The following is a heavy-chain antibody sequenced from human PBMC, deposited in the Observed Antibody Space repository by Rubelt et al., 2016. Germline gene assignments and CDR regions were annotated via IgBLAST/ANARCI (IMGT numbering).Heavy chain of an antibody. CDR3: ASVVPGSYYYYGMDV. J-gene: IGHJ6*02. Sequence: QVQLVQSGAEVKKPGASVKVSRKASGYTFTSYYMHWVRQAPGQGLECMGGFDPEDGETIYAQKFQGRVTRTEDTSKDTAYRELSSLRSEDTAVYYCASVVPGSYYYYGMDVWGQGTTVTVSS. CDR1: GYTFTSYY. CDR2: FDPEDGET. V-gene: IGHV1-24*01. D-gene: IGHD5/OR15-5a*01.